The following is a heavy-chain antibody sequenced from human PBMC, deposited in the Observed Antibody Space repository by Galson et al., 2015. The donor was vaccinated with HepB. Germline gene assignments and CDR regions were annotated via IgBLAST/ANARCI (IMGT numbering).Heavy chain of an antibody. J-gene: IGHJ4*02. CDR1: GYYVKSGYY. CDR3: ARVPTRAALGFDL. CDR2: VHHTGGS. D-gene: IGHD4-17*01. Sequence: TLSLTCTVSGYYVKSGYYWGWIRQPPGKGLEWIVNVHHTGGSHSNPSLNGRLTTSVDTFKNQLSLKLTSVTAADTAVYYCARVPTRAALGFDLWGQGTLVIVSS. V-gene: IGHV4-38-2*02.